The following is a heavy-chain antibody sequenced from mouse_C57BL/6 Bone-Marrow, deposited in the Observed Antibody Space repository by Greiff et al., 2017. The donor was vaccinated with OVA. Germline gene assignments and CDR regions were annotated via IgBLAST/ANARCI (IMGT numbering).Heavy chain of an antibody. CDR2: IYPGGGYT. CDR1: GYTFTNYW. CDR3: ARDGYYWYFDV. D-gene: IGHD2-3*01. Sequence: LVESGAELVRPGTSVKMSCKASGYTFTNYWIGWAKQRPGHGLEWIGDIYPGGGYTNYNEKFKGKATLTADKSSSTAYMQFSSLTSEDSAIYYCARDGYYWYFDVWGTGTTVTVSS. J-gene: IGHJ1*03. V-gene: IGHV1-63*01.